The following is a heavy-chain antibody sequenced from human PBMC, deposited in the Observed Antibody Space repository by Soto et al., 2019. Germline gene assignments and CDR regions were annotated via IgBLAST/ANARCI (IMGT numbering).Heavy chain of an antibody. D-gene: IGHD5-12*01. CDR1: GGTFSSYA. Sequence: QVQLVQSGAEVKKPGSSVKVSCKASGGTFSSYAISWVRQAPGQGLEWMGGIIPIFGTANYAQKFQGRVTXXAXEXXSTAYMELSSLRSEDTAVYYCAREAEMATIGYFGYWGQGTLVTVSS. V-gene: IGHV1-69*12. CDR2: IIPIFGTA. CDR3: AREAEMATIGYFGY. J-gene: IGHJ4*02.